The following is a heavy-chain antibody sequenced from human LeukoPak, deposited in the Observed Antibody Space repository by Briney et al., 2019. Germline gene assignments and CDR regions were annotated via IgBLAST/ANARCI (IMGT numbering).Heavy chain of an antibody. CDR2: IIPIFGTA. CDR3: ARANYYDSSGYYPY. Sequence: GASVKVSCKASGGTFSSYAISWVRQAPGQGLEWMGGIIPIFGTANYAQKFQGRVTITADESTSTAYMELSSLRSEDTAVYYCARANYYDSSGYYPYWGQGTLVTVSS. D-gene: IGHD3-22*01. J-gene: IGHJ4*02. V-gene: IGHV1-69*13. CDR1: GGTFSSYA.